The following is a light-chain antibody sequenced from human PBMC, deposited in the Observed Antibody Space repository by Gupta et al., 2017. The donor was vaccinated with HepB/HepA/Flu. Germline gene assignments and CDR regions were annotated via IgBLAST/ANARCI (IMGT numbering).Light chain of an antibody. J-gene: IGKJ4*01. CDR2: DAS. CDR1: QSVSSY. Sequence: EIVLTQSPATLSLSPGERATLSCRASQSVSSYLAWYQQKPGQAPRLLIYDASNRDTGIPARFSGSGYGTDFTLTISSREQEDFAVYYCQQRSNWPPITFGGGTKVEIK. CDR3: QQRSNWPPIT. V-gene: IGKV3-11*01.